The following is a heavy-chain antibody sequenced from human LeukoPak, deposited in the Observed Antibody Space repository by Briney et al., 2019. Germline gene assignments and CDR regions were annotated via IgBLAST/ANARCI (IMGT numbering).Heavy chain of an antibody. CDR2: ISRSGDVT. J-gene: IGHJ4*02. CDR3: AKELRSGGVVTNFDY. V-gene: IGHV3-23*01. D-gene: IGHD3-22*01. Sequence: GASLRLSCAASGFTFSDYGMSWVRQAPGEGLEWVAAISRSGDVTFHADSVRGRFSISRDNSKDTLYVQMNSLRAEDTAVYYCAKELRSGGVVTNFDYWGQGTLVTVSS. CDR1: GFTFSDYG.